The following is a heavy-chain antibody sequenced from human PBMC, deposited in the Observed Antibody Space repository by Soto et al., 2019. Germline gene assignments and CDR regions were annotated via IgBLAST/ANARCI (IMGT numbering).Heavy chain of an antibody. CDR2: IKEDGSEK. Sequence: EVQLEESGGGLVQPGGSLRVSCVGSGFTFSSYWMSWVRQAPGKGLEWVANIKEDGSEKYYVDSVKGRFTISRDNAKNSVYLQMNSLRAEDTAVFCCARGRYNWKYGVYYFDSWGQGTLVTVSS. CDR1: GFTFSSYW. D-gene: IGHD1-7*01. V-gene: IGHV3-7*03. CDR3: ARGRYNWKYGVYYFDS. J-gene: IGHJ4*02.